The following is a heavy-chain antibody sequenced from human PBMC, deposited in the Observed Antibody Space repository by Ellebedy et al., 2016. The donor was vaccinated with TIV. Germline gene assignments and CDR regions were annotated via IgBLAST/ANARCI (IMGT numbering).Heavy chain of an antibody. V-gene: IGHV3-21*01. J-gene: IGHJ4*02. D-gene: IGHD2-21*02. CDR2: ISRSSNYI. Sequence: GESLKISCAASGFTFSSYSMNWVRQAPGKGLEWVSSISRSSNYIYYADSVKGRFTISRDNAKASVYLQMNSLRAEDTALYYCTRRPGDSAGDWGQGTLVTVSS. CDR1: GFTFSSYS. CDR3: TRRPGDSAGD.